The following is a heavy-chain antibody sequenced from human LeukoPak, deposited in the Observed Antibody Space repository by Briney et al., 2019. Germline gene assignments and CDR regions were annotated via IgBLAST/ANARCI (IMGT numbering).Heavy chain of an antibody. J-gene: IGHJ4*02. CDR3: AKDAVYYYDSSGHFDY. V-gene: IGHV3-9*02. D-gene: IGHD3-22*01. CDR1: GFTSDDYA. CDR2: ISWNSGSI. Sequence: PGGSLRLSCAASGFTSDDYAMHLVRQAPGKGLEWVSGISWNSGSIGYADSVKGQFTISRDNAKNSLYLQMNSLRAEDTALYYCAKDAVYYYDSSGHFDYWGQGTLVTVSS.